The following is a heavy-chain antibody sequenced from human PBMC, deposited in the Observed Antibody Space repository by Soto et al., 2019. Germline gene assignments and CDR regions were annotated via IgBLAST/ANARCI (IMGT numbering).Heavy chain of an antibody. D-gene: IGHD2-15*01. CDR2: INPNSGGT. CDR3: ARDVVRSTAGDS. Sequence: ASVKVSCKASGYTFTGYYMHWVRQAPGQGLEWMGWINPNSGGTNYAQKFQGRVTMTRDTSISTAYMELSRLRSEDTAIYYCARDVVRSTAGDSWGQGTLVTVSS. J-gene: IGHJ5*02. CDR1: GYTFTGYY. V-gene: IGHV1-2*02.